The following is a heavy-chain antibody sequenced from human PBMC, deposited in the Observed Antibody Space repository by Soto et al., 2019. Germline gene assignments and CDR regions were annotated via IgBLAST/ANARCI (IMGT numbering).Heavy chain of an antibody. D-gene: IGHD3-10*01. CDR1: GGSISSSSYY. CDR3: ARHDNLWFGKTYGMDV. J-gene: IGHJ6*02. CDR2: IYYSGST. V-gene: IGHV4-39*01. Sequence: SETLSLTCTVSGGSISSSSYYWGWIRQPPGKGLEWIGSIYYSGSTYYNPSLKSRVTISVDTSKNQFSLKLSSVTAADTAVYYCARHDNLWFGKTYGMDVWGQGTTVTVSS.